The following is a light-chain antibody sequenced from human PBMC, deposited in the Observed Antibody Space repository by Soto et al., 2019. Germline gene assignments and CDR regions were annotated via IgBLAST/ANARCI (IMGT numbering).Light chain of an antibody. CDR1: SSDVGGYNY. J-gene: IGLJ1*01. V-gene: IGLV2-14*03. CDR2: DVS. Sequence: ALPQPASVSGSPGQSITISCTGTSSDVGGYNYVSWYQHHPGKAPKLMIFDVSNRPSGVSNRFSGSKSGNTASLTISGLQAEDEADYYCSSYTASSTYVFGTGTKVTVL. CDR3: SSYTASSTYV.